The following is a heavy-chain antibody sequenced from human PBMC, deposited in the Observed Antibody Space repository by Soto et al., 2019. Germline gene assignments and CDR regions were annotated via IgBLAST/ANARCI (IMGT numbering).Heavy chain of an antibody. J-gene: IGHJ4*02. CDR3: ARTDKNNPQSSGWANRFDY. V-gene: IGHV3-23*01. CDR2: FTCGGST. Sequence: EVQLLESGGDLVQPGGSLRLSCAASGFIFSNYAMTWVRQAPGKGPEWVSTFTCGGSTYYRDNVKGRFTSSRDNSKNTLYLQMNGLRAEDTAVYYCARTDKNNPQSSGWANRFDYWGQGTLVTVSS. CDR1: GFIFSNYA. D-gene: IGHD3-22*01.